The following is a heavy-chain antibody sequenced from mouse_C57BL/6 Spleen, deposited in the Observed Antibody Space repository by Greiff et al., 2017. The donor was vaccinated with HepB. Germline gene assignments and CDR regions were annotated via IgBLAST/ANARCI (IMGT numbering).Heavy chain of an antibody. CDR2: IDPETGGT. J-gene: IGHJ4*01. CDR1: GYTFTDYE. CDR3: TRGNDYYAMDY. V-gene: IGHV1-15*01. Sequence: QVQLQQSGAELVRPGASVTLSCKASGYTFTDYEMHRVKQTPVHGLEWIGAIDPETGGTAYNQKFKGKAILTADKSSSTAYMELRSLTSEDSAVYYCTRGNDYYAMDYWGQGTSVTVSS.